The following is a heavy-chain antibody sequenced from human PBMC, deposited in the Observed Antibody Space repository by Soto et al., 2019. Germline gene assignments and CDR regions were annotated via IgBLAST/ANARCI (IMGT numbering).Heavy chain of an antibody. D-gene: IGHD3-10*01. Sequence: GGSLRLSCAASGFTFSSYSMNWVRQAPGKGLEWVSYISSSSSTIYYADSVKGRFTISRDNAKNSLYLQMNSLRDEDTAVYYCAGKYDYGSGGRISLDYWGQGTLVTVSS. CDR2: ISSSSSTI. CDR3: AGKYDYGSGGRISLDY. V-gene: IGHV3-48*02. J-gene: IGHJ4*02. CDR1: GFTFSSYS.